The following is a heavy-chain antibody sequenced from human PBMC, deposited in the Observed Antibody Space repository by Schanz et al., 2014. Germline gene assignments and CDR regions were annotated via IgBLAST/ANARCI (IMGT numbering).Heavy chain of an antibody. J-gene: IGHJ5*02. CDR3: ARDPSGSYGWFDP. Sequence: EVQLVESGGALIQPGGSLRLSCAVSGFTVNTNYMSWVSQAPGKGLEWISSMYINSGSTQYADSVKGRFIISRDSSKNTLFLQMNSLRAEDTAVYYCARDPSGSYGWFDPWGQGTLVTVSS. D-gene: IGHD1-26*01. V-gene: IGHV3-53*01. CDR1: GFTVNTNY. CDR2: MYINSGST.